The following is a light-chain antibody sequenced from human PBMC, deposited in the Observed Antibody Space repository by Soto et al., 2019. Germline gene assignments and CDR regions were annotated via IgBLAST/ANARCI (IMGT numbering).Light chain of an antibody. V-gene: IGLV2-14*01. Sequence: QSALTQPASVSGSPGQSITISCTGTSSDVGNYNYFSWYQQRPGKAPKLMIYGVNHRPSGVSNRFSGSKSGNTASLTISGLQAYDEADYYCTSYTTSSTLVLGGGTKVTVL. J-gene: IGLJ2*01. CDR3: TSYTTSSTLV. CDR1: SSDVGNYNY. CDR2: GVN.